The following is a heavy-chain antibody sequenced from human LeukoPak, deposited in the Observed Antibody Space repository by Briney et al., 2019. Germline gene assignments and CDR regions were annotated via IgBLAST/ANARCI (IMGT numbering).Heavy chain of an antibody. CDR1: GYTFTVYY. D-gene: IGHD5-12*01. J-gene: IGHJ6*02. Sequence: AAVTVSFTASGYTFTVYYMHWVRQAPGQGVGRMGWINPNSGGTNYAQKVQGRVTMTRDTSISTAYMELSRLRSDDTAVYYCARRDIVATSYYGMDVWGQGTTVTVSS. V-gene: IGHV1-2*02. CDR2: INPNSGGT. CDR3: ARRDIVATSYYGMDV.